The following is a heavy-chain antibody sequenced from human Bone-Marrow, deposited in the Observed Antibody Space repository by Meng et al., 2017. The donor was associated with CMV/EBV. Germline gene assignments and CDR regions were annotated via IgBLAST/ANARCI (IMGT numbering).Heavy chain of an antibody. CDR2: TYYRSKWYN. V-gene: IGHV6-1*01. CDR3: AREGYCGGDCYSNYFDY. CDR1: GDNVSSNSAA. J-gene: IGHJ4*02. D-gene: IGHD2-21*01. Sequence: SQTLSLTCVISGDNVSSNSAAWNWIRQSPSRGLEWLGRTYYRSKWYNDYAVSVKSRITINPDTSKNQFSLQLNSVTPEDTAVYYCAREGYCGGDCYSNYFDYWGQGTLVTVS.